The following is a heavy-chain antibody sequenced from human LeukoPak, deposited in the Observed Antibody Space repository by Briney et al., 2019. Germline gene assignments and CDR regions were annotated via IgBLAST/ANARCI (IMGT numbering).Heavy chain of an antibody. CDR3: ARDSHALDTATPGGFDP. V-gene: IGHV4-59*12. CDR1: GDSISSYF. CDR2: VHNSGST. Sequence: SETLSLTCTVSGDSISSYFWSWIRQPPGKGLEWIGYVHNSGSTSYNPSLKTRVTISVDMSKTQFSLNLRSVTAADTAVYYCARDSHALDTATPGGFDPWGQGTLVTVSS. J-gene: IGHJ5*02.